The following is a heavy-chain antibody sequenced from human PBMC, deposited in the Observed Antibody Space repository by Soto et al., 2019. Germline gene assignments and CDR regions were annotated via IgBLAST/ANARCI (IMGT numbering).Heavy chain of an antibody. J-gene: IGHJ4*02. CDR1: GFTCNAYG. CDR3: AIYTFYFYDSRHNAPYS. V-gene: IGHV3-30*03. Sequence: PGGTLRLSCAAYGFTCNAYGIHWVRLAPGKGMEWVAVISHDGSKTNYADSVKGRVTISRDNSKDTVYLQMNSLRAEDTAVYYCAIYTFYFYDSRHNAPYSRARGTLVPGSS. D-gene: IGHD3-9*01. CDR2: ISHDGSKT.